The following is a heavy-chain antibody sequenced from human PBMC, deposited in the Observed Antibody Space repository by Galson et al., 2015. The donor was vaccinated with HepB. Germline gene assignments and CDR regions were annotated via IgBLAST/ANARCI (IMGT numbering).Heavy chain of an antibody. CDR2: MGTAGDT. CDR3: ARGGLMVRGAEYYFDY. Sequence: SLRLSCAASGFTFSSYDMHWVRQATGKGLEWVSGMGTAGDTYYAGSVKGRFTISRENAKNSLYLQMNSLRAGDTAVYYCARGGLMVRGAEYYFDYWGLGTLVTVSS. J-gene: IGHJ4*02. CDR1: GFTFSSYD. V-gene: IGHV3-13*04. D-gene: IGHD3-10*01.